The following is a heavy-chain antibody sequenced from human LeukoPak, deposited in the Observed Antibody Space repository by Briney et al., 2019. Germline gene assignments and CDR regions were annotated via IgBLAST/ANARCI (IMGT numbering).Heavy chain of an antibody. CDR2: INPNSGGT. CDR1: GYTFTGYY. J-gene: IGHJ4*02. Sequence: ASVKVSCKASGYTFTGYYMHWVRQAPGQGLEWMGRINPNSGGTSYVQKFQGRVTMTRDTSISTAYMELSRLRSDDTAVYYCARGSVAGLDFDYWGQGTLVTVSS. CDR3: ARGSVAGLDFDY. D-gene: IGHD6-19*01. V-gene: IGHV1-2*06.